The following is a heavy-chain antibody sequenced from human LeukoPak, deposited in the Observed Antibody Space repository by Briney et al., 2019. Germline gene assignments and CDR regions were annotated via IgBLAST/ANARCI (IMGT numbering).Heavy chain of an antibody. CDR3: ARVDYDRSGEDANAEYFQH. V-gene: IGHV3-11*04. J-gene: IGHJ1*01. Sequence: GGSLRLSCAASGFTFSDSYMTWIRQAPGKGLEWVSYISSTAYTIFYADSVKGRFTISRDNAKNSLYLQMNSLRAEDTAIYYCARVDYDRSGEDANAEYFQHWGQGTLVTVSS. D-gene: IGHD3-22*01. CDR2: ISSTAYTI. CDR1: GFTFSDSY.